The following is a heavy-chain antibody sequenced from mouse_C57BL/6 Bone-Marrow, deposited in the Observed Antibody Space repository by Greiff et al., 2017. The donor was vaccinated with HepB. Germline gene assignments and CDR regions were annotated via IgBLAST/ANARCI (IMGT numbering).Heavy chain of an antibody. V-gene: IGHV5-15*04. J-gene: IGHJ1*03. CDR3: ARRGIDYYGSSYWYFDV. CDR1: GFTFSDYG. D-gene: IGHD1-1*01. CDR2: ISNLAYSI. Sequence: EVQGVESGGGLVQPGGSLKLSCAASGFTFSDYGMAWVRQAPRKGPEWVAFISNLAYSIYYADTVTGRFTISRENAKNTLYLEMSSLRSEDTAMYYCARRGIDYYGSSYWYFDVWGTGTTVTVSS.